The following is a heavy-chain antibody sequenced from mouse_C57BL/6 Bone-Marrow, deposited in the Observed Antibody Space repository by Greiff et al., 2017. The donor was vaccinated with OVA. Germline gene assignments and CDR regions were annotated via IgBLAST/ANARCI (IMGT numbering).Heavy chain of an antibody. CDR2: ISSGGDYI. CDR3: TREPPYYYGSSWYFDV. Sequence: EVKLQESGEGLVKPGGSLKLSCAASGFTFSSSAMSWVRQTPEKRLEWVAYISSGGDYIYYADTVKGRFTISRDNARNTLYLQMSSLKSEDTAMYYCTREPPYYYGSSWYFDVWGTGTTVTVSS. D-gene: IGHD1-1*01. CDR1: GFTFSSSA. J-gene: IGHJ1*03. V-gene: IGHV5-9-1*02.